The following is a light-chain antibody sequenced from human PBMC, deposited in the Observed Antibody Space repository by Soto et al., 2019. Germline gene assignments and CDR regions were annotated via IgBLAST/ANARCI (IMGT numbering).Light chain of an antibody. CDR3: SSYTSGSTLVV. J-gene: IGLJ2*01. CDR2: EVS. Sequence: QSVLTQPASVSGSPGQSITISCTGTSSDVGGYNYVSWYQQHPGKAPKLMIYEVSNRPSEVSHRFSGSKSGNTASLTISGLQAEDEGNYYCSSYTSGSTLVVFGGGTKLTVL. V-gene: IGLV2-14*01. CDR1: SSDVGGYNY.